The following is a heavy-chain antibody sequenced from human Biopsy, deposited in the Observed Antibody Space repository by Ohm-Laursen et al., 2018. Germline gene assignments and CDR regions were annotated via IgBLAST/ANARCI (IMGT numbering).Heavy chain of an antibody. J-gene: IGHJ4*02. V-gene: IGHV4-59*08. Sequence: SDTLSLTCAVYGGSISSFYWTWIRQPPGKGPEWIGDISDSGSTNYKPSLKSRVIISVDTSKNQFSLNLSSVTAADTAVYYCARRGSGGRSFDHWGQGTLVTVSS. D-gene: IGHD2-15*01. CDR1: GGSISSFY. CDR2: ISDSGST. CDR3: ARRGSGGRSFDH.